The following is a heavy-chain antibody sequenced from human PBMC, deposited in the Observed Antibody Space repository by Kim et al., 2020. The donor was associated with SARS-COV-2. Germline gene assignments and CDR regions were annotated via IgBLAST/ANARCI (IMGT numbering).Heavy chain of an antibody. CDR1: GYTFTSYD. CDR2: MNPNSGNT. J-gene: IGHJ6*02. D-gene: IGHD6-13*01. V-gene: IGHV1-8*01. Sequence: ASVKVSCKASGYTFTSYDINWVRQGTGQGLEWMGWMNPNSGNTGYAQKFQGRVTMTRNTSISTAYMELSSLRSEDTAVYYCARGGGSSWYSYYYGMDVWGQGTTVTVS. CDR3: ARGGGSSWYSYYYGMDV.